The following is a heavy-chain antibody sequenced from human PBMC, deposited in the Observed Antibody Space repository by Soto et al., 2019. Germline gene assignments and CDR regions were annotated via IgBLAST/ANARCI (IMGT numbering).Heavy chain of an antibody. CDR2: ITPFSGDV. D-gene: IGHD1-26*01. CDR3: ASGVAGSGPFTWELPDL. V-gene: IGHV1-45*02. Sequence: QMQLVQSGAEVKKTGSTVTVSCKALGNTFTYRYLHWVRQAPGQALEWMGWITPFSGDVHYAQKFQERVTITRDRSINTAYMRMSSLRSEDTSMYYCASGVAGSGPFTWELPDLWGQGTLVTVSS. J-gene: IGHJ5*02. CDR1: GNTFTYRY.